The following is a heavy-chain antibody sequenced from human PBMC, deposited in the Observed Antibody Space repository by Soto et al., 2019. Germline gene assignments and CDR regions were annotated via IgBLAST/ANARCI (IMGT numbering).Heavy chain of an antibody. CDR1: VYNFTSSW. CDR3: ASHRPTTYGYYFDY. Sequence: DSQKRSEERPVYNFTSSWISSFRQIPGKGLEWMGIIYPGDSDTRYSPSFQGQVTISADKSISTAYLQWSSLKASDTAMYYCASHRPTTYGYYFDYRGQGTLVTVSS. CDR2: IYPGDSDT. J-gene: IGHJ4*02. V-gene: IGHV5-51*01. D-gene: IGHD4-17*01.